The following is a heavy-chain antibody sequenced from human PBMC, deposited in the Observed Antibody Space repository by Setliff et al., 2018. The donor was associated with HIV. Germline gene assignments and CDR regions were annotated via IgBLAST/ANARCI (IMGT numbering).Heavy chain of an antibody. Sequence: SETLSLTCTVSGGSVNNYYWSWIRQPPGKGLEWIGYIYYNGNTNYNPSLKSRVTISVDTSKNQLSLKLSSVTAADTAVYYCAREIYGGNSRPFDYWGQGTLVTVSS. CDR2: IYYNGNT. CDR1: GGSVNNYY. D-gene: IGHD4-17*01. J-gene: IGHJ4*02. CDR3: AREIYGGNSRPFDY. V-gene: IGHV4-59*02.